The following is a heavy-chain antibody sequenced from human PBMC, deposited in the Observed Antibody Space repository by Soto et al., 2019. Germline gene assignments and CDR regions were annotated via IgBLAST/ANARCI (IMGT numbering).Heavy chain of an antibody. CDR1: GDSISSSTYY. Sequence: SETLSLTCTVSGDSISSSTYYWGWIRQPPGKGLEWIGSIYYSGSTYYNPSLESRVTISVDTSKNQFSLKLSSVTATDTAVYYCARQYYFDSGSYYNMPIDFWGQGTLVTVS. CDR3: ARQYYFDSGSYYNMPIDF. V-gene: IGHV4-39*01. J-gene: IGHJ4*02. D-gene: IGHD3-10*01. CDR2: IYYSGST.